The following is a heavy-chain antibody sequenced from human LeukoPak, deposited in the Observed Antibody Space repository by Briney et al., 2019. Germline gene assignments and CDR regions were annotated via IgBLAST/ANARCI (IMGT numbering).Heavy chain of an antibody. CDR3: ARSGYCRSISCYHFDY. V-gene: IGHV4-4*02. CDR1: GGVISSGHW. Sequence: SETLSLTCTVSGGVISSGHWWSWVRQSPGKGLEWIGEVFHSGGTNYNPSLKSRLTISVDTSKSQFSLNLSSVTAADTAVYYCARSGYCRSISCYHFDYWGQGTLVTVSS. CDR2: VFHSGGT. D-gene: IGHD2-2*01. J-gene: IGHJ4*02.